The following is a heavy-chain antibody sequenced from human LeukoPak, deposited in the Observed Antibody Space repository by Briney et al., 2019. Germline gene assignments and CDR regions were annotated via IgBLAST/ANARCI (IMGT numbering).Heavy chain of an antibody. CDR3: AELGITMIGGV. CDR1: GFTFSTYW. Sequence: PGGSLRLSCGASGFTFSTYWMGWVRQTPEKGLEWVADIKKDGSAKYYVDSVKGRFTISRDNAKNSLFLQMNSLRAEDTAVYYCAELGITMIGGVWGKGTTVAISS. D-gene: IGHD3-10*02. V-gene: IGHV3-7*01. CDR2: IKKDGSAK. J-gene: IGHJ6*04.